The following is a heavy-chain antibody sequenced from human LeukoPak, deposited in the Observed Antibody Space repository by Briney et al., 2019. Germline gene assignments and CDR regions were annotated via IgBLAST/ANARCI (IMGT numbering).Heavy chain of an antibody. V-gene: IGHV5-51*01. CDR3: ARRPGGNSAHFDY. CDR1: GYSFTSYW. J-gene: IGHJ4*02. Sequence: GESLKISCKGSGYSFTSYWIGWVRQMPGRGLEWMGIIYPGDSDTRYSPSFQGQVTISADKSITTAYLQWSSLKASDTAMCYCARRPGGNSAHFDYWGQGTLVTVSS. D-gene: IGHD4-23*01. CDR2: IYPGDSDT.